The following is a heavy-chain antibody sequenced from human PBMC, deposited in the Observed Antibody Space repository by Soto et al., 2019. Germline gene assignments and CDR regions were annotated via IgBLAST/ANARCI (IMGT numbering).Heavy chain of an antibody. V-gene: IGHV1-8*01. J-gene: IGHJ6*02. Sequence: GASVKVSCKASGYTFTSYDINWVRQATGQGLEWMGWMNPNSGNTGYAQKFQGQVTISADKSISTAYLQWSSLKASDTAMYYCARLPTGGSSWYYGSASRWYYYYYGMDVWGQGTTVTVSS. CDR3: ARLPTGGSSWYYGSASRWYYYYYGMDV. CDR1: GYTFTSYD. D-gene: IGHD6-13*01. CDR2: MNPNSGNT.